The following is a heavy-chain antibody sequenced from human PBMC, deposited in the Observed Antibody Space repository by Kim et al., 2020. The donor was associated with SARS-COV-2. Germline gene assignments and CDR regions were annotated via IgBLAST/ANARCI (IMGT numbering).Heavy chain of an antibody. J-gene: IGHJ4*01. CDR3: AMSPTRGIWSGYYLY. D-gene: IGHD3-3*01. V-gene: IGHV3-30-3*01. CDR2: ISYDGSNK. CDR1: GFTFSSYA. Sequence: GGSLRLSCAASGFTFSSYAMHWVRQAPGKGLEWVAVISYDGSNKYYADSVKGRFTISRDNSKNTLYLRMNSLRAEDTAVYYCAMSPTRGIWSGYYLYWG.